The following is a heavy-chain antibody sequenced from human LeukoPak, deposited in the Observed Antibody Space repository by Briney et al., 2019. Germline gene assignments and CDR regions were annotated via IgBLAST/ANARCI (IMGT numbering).Heavy chain of an antibody. J-gene: IGHJ4*02. D-gene: IGHD2-2*01. V-gene: IGHV1-69*04. Sequence: ASVKVSCKASGGTFSSYTISWVRQAPGQGLEWMGRIIHILGIANYAQKFQGRVTITADKSTSTAYLELSSLTSEDTAVYYCARDRGDIVVVPAGTPDYWGQGTLVTVSS. CDR3: ARDRGDIVVVPAGTPDY. CDR1: GGTFSSYT. CDR2: IIHILGIA.